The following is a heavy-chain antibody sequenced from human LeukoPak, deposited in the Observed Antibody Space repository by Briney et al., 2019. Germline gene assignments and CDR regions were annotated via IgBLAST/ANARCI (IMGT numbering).Heavy chain of an antibody. CDR2: MNPNSGNT. Sequence: ASVKVSCKASGYTFTSYDINWVRQATGQGLEWMGWMNPNSGNTGYAQKFQGRVTITADESTSTAYMELSSLRSEDTAVYYCARAPRWVAGKTNWFDPWGQGTLVTVSS. D-gene: IGHD2-15*01. V-gene: IGHV1-8*03. CDR3: ARAPRWVAGKTNWFDP. J-gene: IGHJ5*02. CDR1: GYTFTSYD.